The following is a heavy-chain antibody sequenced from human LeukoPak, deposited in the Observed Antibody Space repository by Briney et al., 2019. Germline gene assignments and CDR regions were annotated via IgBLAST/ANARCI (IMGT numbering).Heavy chain of an antibody. D-gene: IGHD3-3*01. CDR2: ISAYNGNT. CDR1: GYTFTSYG. Sequence: ASVKVSCKASGYTFTSYGISWVRQAPGQGLEWMGWISAYNGNTNYAQKLQGRVTMTRDTSISTAYMELSRLRSDDTAVYYCARDTIFGVVDQVDYWGQGTLVTVSS. CDR3: ARDTIFGVVDQVDY. J-gene: IGHJ4*02. V-gene: IGHV1-18*01.